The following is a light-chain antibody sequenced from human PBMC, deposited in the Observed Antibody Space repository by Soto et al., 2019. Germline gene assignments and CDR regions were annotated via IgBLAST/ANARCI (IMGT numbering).Light chain of an antibody. CDR3: QQFDSSRVYS. CDR2: GGS. J-gene: IGKJ2*03. Sequence: EIVLTQSPVTLSLSPGERATPSCRASQSVTSTYLAWYQQKPGQSPRLIIYGGSTRASGFPDRFSGGGSGTDFTLTISRLEPEDSAVYYCHCQQFDSSRVYSFGQGTKLEI. CDR1: QSVTSTY. V-gene: IGKV3-20*01.